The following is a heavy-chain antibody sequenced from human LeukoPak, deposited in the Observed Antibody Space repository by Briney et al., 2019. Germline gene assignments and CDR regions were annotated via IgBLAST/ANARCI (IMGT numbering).Heavy chain of an antibody. CDR1: GYTFPSYH. V-gene: IGHV1-2*02. Sequence: GASVNVSRKTSGYTFPSYHINWVRQATGQGLEWMGWMNPNRGGTNYAQKFQGRVTMTRDTSISTAYMELSRLRSDDTAVYYCARDDGPQHGYWGQGTLVTVSS. J-gene: IGHJ4*02. CDR3: ARDDGPQHGY. CDR2: MNPNRGGT.